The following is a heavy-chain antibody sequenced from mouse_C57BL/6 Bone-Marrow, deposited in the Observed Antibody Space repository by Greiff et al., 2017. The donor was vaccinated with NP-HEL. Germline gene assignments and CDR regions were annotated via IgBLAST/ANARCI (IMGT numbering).Heavy chain of an antibody. V-gene: IGHV1-9*01. Sequence: VKLMESGAELMKSGEEGKRGGGVTGYTFTGYWIEWVKQRPGHGLEWIGEILPGSGSNKHLHTFPFKSPFPADPSSNTAYMQLSSLTTEDSAIYYCARVYYYGSSLSYYAMDYWGQGTSVTVSS. CDR2: ILPGSGSN. D-gene: IGHD1-1*01. CDR3: ARVYYYGSSLSYYAMDY. J-gene: IGHJ4*01. CDR1: GYTFTGYW.